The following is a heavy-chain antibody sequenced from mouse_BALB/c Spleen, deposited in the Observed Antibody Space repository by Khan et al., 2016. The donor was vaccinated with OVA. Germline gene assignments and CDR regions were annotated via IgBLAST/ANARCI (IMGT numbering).Heavy chain of an antibody. CDR1: GYSFTSYW. J-gene: IGHJ3*01. Sequence: VQLQQSGTVLARPGASVKMSCKASGYSFTSYWMHWVKQRPGQGLEWIGGIYPGNSDTSYNQKFKGKAKLTAVTTARTAYMELSSLTNEDSAVYYCTDGNYVGWFAYWGQGTLVTVSA. D-gene: IGHD2-1*01. CDR2: IYPGNSDT. V-gene: IGHV1-5*01. CDR3: TDGNYVGWFAY.